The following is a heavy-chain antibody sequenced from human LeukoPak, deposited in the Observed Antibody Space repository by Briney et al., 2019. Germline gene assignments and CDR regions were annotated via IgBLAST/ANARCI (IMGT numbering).Heavy chain of an antibody. Sequence: SVEVSCKASGGTFSSYAISWVRQAPGQGLEWMGGIIPIFGIANYAQKFQGRVTITADESTSTAYMELSSLRSEDTAVYYCARVYDYVWGRGHNWFDPWGQGTLVTVSS. J-gene: IGHJ5*02. D-gene: IGHD3-16*01. CDR3: ARVYDYVWGRGHNWFDP. CDR2: IIPIFGIA. CDR1: GGTFSSYA. V-gene: IGHV1-69*13.